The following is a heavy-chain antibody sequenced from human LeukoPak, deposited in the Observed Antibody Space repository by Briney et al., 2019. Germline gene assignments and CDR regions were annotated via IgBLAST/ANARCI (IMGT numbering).Heavy chain of an antibody. CDR1: GGSISSGGYS. Sequence: SETLSLTCAVSGGSISSGGYSWSWIRQPPGKGLEWIGYIYHSGSTYYNPSLKSRVTISVDRSKNQFSLKLSSVTAADTAVYYCARRVNYYDSSGYYTRGYYYYYYGMDVWGQGATVTVSS. V-gene: IGHV4-30-2*01. CDR3: ARRVNYYDSSGYYTRGYYYYYYGMDV. J-gene: IGHJ6*02. CDR2: IYHSGST. D-gene: IGHD3-22*01.